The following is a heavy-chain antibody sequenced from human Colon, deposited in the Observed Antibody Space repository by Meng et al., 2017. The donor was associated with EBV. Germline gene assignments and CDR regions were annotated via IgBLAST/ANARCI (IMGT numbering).Heavy chain of an antibody. J-gene: IGHJ2*01. CDR2: IHPSGSI. CDR1: GGSLSDYY. Sequence: QLQLKRWGAGLLKPSETLSLTCVGYGGSLSDYYCSWIRQSPGRGLEWIGEIHPSGSIFYNPSLQSRVTISVDTSKNQFSLNLNSVTAADTAVYFCSRGVDSYKLGNLWGRGTLVTVSS. D-gene: IGHD7-27*01. V-gene: IGHV4-34*02. CDR3: SRGVDSYKLGNL.